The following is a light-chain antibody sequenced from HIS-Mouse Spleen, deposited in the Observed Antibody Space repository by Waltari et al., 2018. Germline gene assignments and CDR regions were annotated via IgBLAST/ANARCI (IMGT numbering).Light chain of an antibody. J-gene: IGKJ2*01. CDR2: WAS. V-gene: IGKV4-1*01. CDR1: QSVLYSSNNKNY. CDR3: QQYYSTPYT. Sequence: DIVMTQSPDSLAVSLGEGATSNCKSSQSVLYSSNNKNYLAWYQQKPGQPPKLRIYWASTRESGVPDRFSGSGSGTDFTLTISSLQAEDVAVYYCQQYYSTPYTFGQGTKLEIK.